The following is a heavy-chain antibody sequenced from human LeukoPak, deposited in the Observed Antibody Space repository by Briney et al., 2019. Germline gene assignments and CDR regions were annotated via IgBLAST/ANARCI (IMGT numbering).Heavy chain of an antibody. Sequence: PGGSLRLSCAASGFTFSSYNVHWVRQAPGKGLEWVAVVRHDGSDKYHADSVKGRFTISRDNSKNTLYLQMNSLRAEDTAVYYCAKDGGNFDLDYWGQGTLVTVSS. J-gene: IGHJ4*02. D-gene: IGHD3-9*01. CDR3: AKDGGNFDLDY. V-gene: IGHV3-30*02. CDR2: VRHDGSDK. CDR1: GFTFSSYN.